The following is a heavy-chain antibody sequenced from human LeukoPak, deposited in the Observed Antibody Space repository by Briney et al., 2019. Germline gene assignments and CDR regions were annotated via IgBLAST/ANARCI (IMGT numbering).Heavy chain of an antibody. D-gene: IGHD3-22*01. CDR1: GGSISSYC. CDR3: ARDRYYYDSSGYYSWYFDL. J-gene: IGHJ2*01. Sequence: SETLSLTCTVSGGSISSYCWSWIRQPPGKGLEWIGYIYYSGSTNYNPSLKSRVTISVDTSKNQFSLKLSSVTAADTAVYYCARDRYYYDSSGYYSWYFDLWGRGTLVTVSS. CDR2: IYYSGST. V-gene: IGHV4-59*01.